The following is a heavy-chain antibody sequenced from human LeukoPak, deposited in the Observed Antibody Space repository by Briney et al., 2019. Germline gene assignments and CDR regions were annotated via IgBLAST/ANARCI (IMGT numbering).Heavy chain of an antibody. CDR3: TTSPGAYYYYYMDV. D-gene: IGHD1-26*01. V-gene: IGHV3-15*03. CDR1: GLTFTHAW. J-gene: IGHJ6*03. Sequence: GGSLRLSCAASGLTFTHAWMSWVRQTPGKGLEWVGRIRKKANSYSTEYAASVKGRFTISRDDSKSIAYLQMNSLKTEDTAVYYCTTSPGAYYYYYMDVWGKGTTVTVSS. CDR2: IRKKANSYST.